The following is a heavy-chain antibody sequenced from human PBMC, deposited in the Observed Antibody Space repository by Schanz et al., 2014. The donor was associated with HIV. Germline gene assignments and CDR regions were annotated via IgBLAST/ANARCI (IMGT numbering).Heavy chain of an antibody. D-gene: IGHD3-10*01. CDR1: GGSFSDYY. Sequence: QVPLQQWGAGLLKPSATLSLTCAVYGGSFSDYYWNWVRQPPGKGLEWIAEINHSGSTNYNPSLKSRVTISLDTSKTQFSLTLSSVTAADTAVYYCARVRRVILLWYGLFDQWGQGTLVTVSS. J-gene: IGHJ4*02. CDR3: ARVRRVILLWYGLFDQ. V-gene: IGHV4-34*02. CDR2: INHSGST.